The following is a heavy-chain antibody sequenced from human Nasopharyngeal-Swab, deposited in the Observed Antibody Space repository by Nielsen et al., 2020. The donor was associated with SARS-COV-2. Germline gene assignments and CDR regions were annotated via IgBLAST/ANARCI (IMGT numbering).Heavy chain of an antibody. D-gene: IGHD2-15*01. J-gene: IGHJ4*02. V-gene: IGHV3-7*01. Sequence: WIRQPPGKGLEWVANIKQDGSEKYYVDSVEGRFTISRDNAKNSLYLQMNSLRAEDTAVYYCARDLLLKPFYFDYWGQGTLVTVSS. CDR3: ARDLLLKPFYFDY. CDR2: IKQDGSEK.